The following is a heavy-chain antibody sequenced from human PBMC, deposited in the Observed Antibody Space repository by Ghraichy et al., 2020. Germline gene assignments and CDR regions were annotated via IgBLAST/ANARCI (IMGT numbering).Heavy chain of an antibody. Sequence: GGSLRLSCAAFGFTFSDYSMNWVRQAPGKGLEWVSYIRNDAIFYADSVKGRFTISRDNDRNSVFLQMNSLRDEDAAVYYCARDHQWAFYIWGQGTKVTVSS. CDR3: ARDHQWAFYI. CDR1: GFTFSDYS. V-gene: IGHV3-48*02. D-gene: IGHD1-26*01. CDR2: IRNDAI. J-gene: IGHJ3*02.